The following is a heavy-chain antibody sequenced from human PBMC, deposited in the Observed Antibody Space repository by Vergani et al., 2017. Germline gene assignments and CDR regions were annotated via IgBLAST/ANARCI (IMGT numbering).Heavy chain of an antibody. CDR3: ARGFVRELMGLDY. CDR2: ISGYDGKT. Sequence: QVQLVQSGAEMKKPGASVNVSCKTSGYSFNSYGINWVRQAPGQGLEWLGWISGYDGKTKYVEKLQGRITVTIDTSTNSAYMELRGLRSDDTAVYFCARGFVRELMGLDYWGQGTLVTVSS. CDR1: GYSFNSYG. D-gene: IGHD2-8*01. J-gene: IGHJ4*02. V-gene: IGHV1-18*01.